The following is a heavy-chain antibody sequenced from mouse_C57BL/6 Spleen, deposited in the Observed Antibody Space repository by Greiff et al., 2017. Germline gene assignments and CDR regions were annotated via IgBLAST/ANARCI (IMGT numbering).Heavy chain of an antibody. V-gene: IGHV1-64*01. CDR3: ASPYYYGSSYFDY. J-gene: IGHJ2*01. CDR1: GYTFTSYW. Sequence: VQLQQPGAELVKPGASVKLSCKASGYTFTSYWMHWVKQRPGQGLEWIGMIHPNSGSTNYNEKFKSKATLTVDKSYSTVYMQISSLTSEDSAVYYCASPYYYGSSYFDYWGQGTTLTVSS. D-gene: IGHD1-1*01. CDR2: IHPNSGST.